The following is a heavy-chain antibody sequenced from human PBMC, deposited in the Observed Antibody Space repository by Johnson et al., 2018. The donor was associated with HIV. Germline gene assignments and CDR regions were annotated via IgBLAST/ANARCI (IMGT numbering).Heavy chain of an antibody. V-gene: IGHV3-30-3*01. J-gene: IGHJ3*02. CDR1: KFTFNNYA. CDR3: ARTLSGSYRGWAFDI. D-gene: IGHD1-26*01. Sequence: VQLVESGGGVVQPGRSLRLSCAASKFTFNNYAIHWVRQAPGKGLEWVAVISYDGSNKYYADSVKGRFTISRDNSKNTLYLQMNSLRAGDTAVYYCARTLSGSYRGWAFDIWGQGTMVTVSS. CDR2: ISYDGSNK.